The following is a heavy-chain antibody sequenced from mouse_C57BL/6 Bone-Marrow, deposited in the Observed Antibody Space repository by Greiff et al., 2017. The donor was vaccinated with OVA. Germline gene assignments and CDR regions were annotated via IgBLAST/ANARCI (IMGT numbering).Heavy chain of an antibody. CDR2: IWSGGST. V-gene: IGHV2-4*01. J-gene: IGHJ4*01. D-gene: IGHD2-5*01. CDR3: DKSGGYSNYCRGMDY. Sequence: QVQLQQSGPGLVQPSQSLSITCTVSGFSLTSYGVPWVRQPPGKGLEWLGVIWSGGSTDYNADFISRLSISKDNSKSQVFFKMNSLQASDTAILYRDKSGGYSNYCRGMDYWGQGTSVTVSS. CDR1: GFSLTSYG.